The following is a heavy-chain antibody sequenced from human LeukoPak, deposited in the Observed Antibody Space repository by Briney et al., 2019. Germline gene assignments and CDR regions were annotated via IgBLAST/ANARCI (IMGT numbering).Heavy chain of an antibody. V-gene: IGHV4-59*01. CDR1: GASISSYY. J-gene: IGHJ3*02. D-gene: IGHD2-2*01. CDR3: ARESTRPRAFDI. CDR2: IYYSGNT. Sequence: SETLSLTCTVSGASISSYYWSWIRQPPGKGLEWIGYIYYSGNTNYNPSLKSRVTISVDTSKNQFSLKLTSVTAADTAVYYCARESTRPRAFDIWGQGTMVTVSP.